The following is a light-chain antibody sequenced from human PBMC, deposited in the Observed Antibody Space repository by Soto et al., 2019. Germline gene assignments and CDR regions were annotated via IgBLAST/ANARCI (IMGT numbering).Light chain of an antibody. CDR3: QQYNSYSWT. CDR1: QSISSW. V-gene: IGKV1-5*01. J-gene: IGKJ1*01. CDR2: DAS. Sequence: DIQMTQSPSSRSASLAYRGTITCRASQSISSWLAWYQQKPGKAPKLLIYDASSLESGVPSRFSGSGSGTEFTLTISSLQPDDFATYYCQQYNSYSWTFGQGTKVDIK.